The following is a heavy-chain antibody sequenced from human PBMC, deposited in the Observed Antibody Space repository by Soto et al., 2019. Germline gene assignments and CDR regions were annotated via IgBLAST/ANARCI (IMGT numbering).Heavy chain of an antibody. CDR3: ARGKREVLWFGELSDNWFDP. CDR2: INHSGST. Sequence: SETLSLTCAVYGGSFSGYYWSWIRQPPGKGLEWIGEINHSGSTNYNPSLKSRVTISVDTSKNQFSLKLSSVTAADTAVYYCARGKREVLWFGELSDNWFDPWGQGTLVTVS. V-gene: IGHV4-34*01. CDR1: GGSFSGYY. D-gene: IGHD3-10*01. J-gene: IGHJ5*02.